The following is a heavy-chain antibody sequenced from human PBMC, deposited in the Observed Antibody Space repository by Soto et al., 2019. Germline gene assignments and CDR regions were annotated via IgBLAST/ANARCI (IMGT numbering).Heavy chain of an antibody. Sequence: EVQLVESGGGLVQPGGSLRLSCAASGFTFSSYWMHWVRHAPGKGLVWVSSISTDASSTSYADPVKGRFTISRDNAKNTLYLQMNSVRAEDTAVYYCARLPNKSPQNWGQGTLVSVSP. CDR3: ARLPNKSPQN. J-gene: IGHJ1*01. V-gene: IGHV3-74*01. CDR2: ISTDASST. CDR1: GFTFSSYW.